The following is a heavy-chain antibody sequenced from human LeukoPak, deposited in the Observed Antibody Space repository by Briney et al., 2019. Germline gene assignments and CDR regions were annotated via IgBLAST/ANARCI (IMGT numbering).Heavy chain of an antibody. V-gene: IGHV3-7*05. CDR2: IKQDGSDK. CDR3: ASGTGWLIDY. Sequence: GGSLRLSCAASGFTISNYWMNWVRQAPGKGLEWVVNIKQDGSDKRYVDSVKGRFTISRDNAKNSLYLQMDSLRAEDTAVYYCASGTGWLIDYWGQGTLVTVSS. J-gene: IGHJ4*02. CDR1: GFTISNYW. D-gene: IGHD6-19*01.